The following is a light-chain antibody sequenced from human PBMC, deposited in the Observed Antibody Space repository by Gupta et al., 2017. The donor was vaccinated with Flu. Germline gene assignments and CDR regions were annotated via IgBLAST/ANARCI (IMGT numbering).Light chain of an antibody. J-gene: IGKJ1*01. CDR1: QSISSW. V-gene: IGKV1-5*03. Sequence: DIQVTQSPSTLSSSVGDRVTITCRASQSISSWLAWYQQRPGKAPKLLIYKASSLESGVPSSFSGRGSGTEFTLTISSLQPDDFATYYCQQENSYPRTFGQGSKAEIK. CDR2: KAS. CDR3: QQENSYPRT.